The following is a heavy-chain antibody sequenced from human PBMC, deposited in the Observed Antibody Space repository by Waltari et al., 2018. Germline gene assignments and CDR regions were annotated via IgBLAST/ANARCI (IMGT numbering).Heavy chain of an antibody. CDR2: IDSDGITP. CDR3: ARGRGDSNSYDYLMDV. D-gene: IGHD3-22*01. V-gene: IGHV3-74*03. J-gene: IGHJ6*03. CDR1: GFSFSSHW. Sequence: EVQLVESGGALVQPGGSLRLSCAASGFSFSSHWMHWVRQAPGKGLVWVPRIDSDGITPTHADSVRGRFTISRDNVRNSLYLQMNSLRVEDTAVYYCARGRGDSNSYDYLMDVWGKGTTVTVSS.